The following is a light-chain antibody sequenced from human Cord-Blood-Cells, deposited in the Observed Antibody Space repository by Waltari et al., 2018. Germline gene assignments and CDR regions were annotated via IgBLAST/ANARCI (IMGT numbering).Light chain of an antibody. CDR1: SSDVGGYNY. CDR2: EVS. V-gene: IGLV2-8*01. CDR3: SSYAGSNNFEV. Sequence: QSALTQPPSASGSPGQSVIISCTGTSSDVGGYNYVSWYQQHPGKAPKLMIYEVSKRPAGVPDRFSGSKSGNTASLAVAGLQAEDEADYYCSSYAGSNNFEVFGGGTKLTVL. J-gene: IGLJ3*02.